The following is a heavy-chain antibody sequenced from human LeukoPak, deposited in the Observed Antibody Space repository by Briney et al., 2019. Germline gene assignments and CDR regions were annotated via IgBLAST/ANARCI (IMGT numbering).Heavy chain of an antibody. V-gene: IGHV3-30*14. D-gene: IGHD3-16*01. CDR2: MSFDVNNK. Sequence: PGGSLRLSCATSGFTFSSYAFHWARQAPGKGLEWVATMSFDVNNKYYADSVRGRFTISRDNSKNTLYLQMNSLRAEDTAVYYCARDNYDYVWGSYAVYWGQGTLVTVSS. CDR1: GFTFSSYA. J-gene: IGHJ4*02. CDR3: ARDNYDYVWGSYAVY.